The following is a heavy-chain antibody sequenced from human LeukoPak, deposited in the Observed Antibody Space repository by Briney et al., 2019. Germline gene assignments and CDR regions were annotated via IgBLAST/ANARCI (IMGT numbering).Heavy chain of an antibody. D-gene: IGHD5-18*01. CDR3: ARVPARPETAVGYYFDY. V-gene: IGHV4-39*07. Sequence: TSETLSLTCTVSGGSISSTSDYWGWLRQPPGKGLEWIGNIYYSGSTYYNPSLKSRVTISVDTSKNQFSLKLNSVTAADTAVYYCARVPARPETAVGYYFDYWGQGTLVTVSS. J-gene: IGHJ4*02. CDR1: GGSISSTSDY. CDR2: IYYSGST.